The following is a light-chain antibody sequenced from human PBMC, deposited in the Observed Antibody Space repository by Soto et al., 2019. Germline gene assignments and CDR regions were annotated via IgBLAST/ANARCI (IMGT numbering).Light chain of an antibody. CDR1: QTASIY. CDR3: QQSYSPPPT. CDR2: AAS. J-gene: IGKJ1*01. V-gene: IGKV1-39*01. Sequence: DIQLTQSPSSLTASVGDRVTITCRASQTASIYLNWYQQKPGKAPNLLIYAASNLQSGVPSMFSGSGSGTDFTLTISSLQPEDFAVYYCQQSYSPPPTFGQGTKVEIK.